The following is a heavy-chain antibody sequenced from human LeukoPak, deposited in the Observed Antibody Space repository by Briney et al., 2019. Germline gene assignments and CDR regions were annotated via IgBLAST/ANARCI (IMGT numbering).Heavy chain of an antibody. V-gene: IGHV3-30*04. J-gene: IGHJ6*02. Sequence: GGSLRLSCAASGFTFSSYPMHWVRQAPGKGLEWVAVISYDGSNKYYADSVKGRFTISRDNSKNTLYLQMNSLRAEDTAVYYCARDRKGALNYGMDVWGQGTTVTVSS. CDR3: ARDRKGALNYGMDV. CDR2: ISYDGSNK. CDR1: GFTFSSYP.